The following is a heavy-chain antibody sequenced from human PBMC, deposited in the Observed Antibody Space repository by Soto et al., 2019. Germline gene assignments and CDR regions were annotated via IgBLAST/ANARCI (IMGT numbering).Heavy chain of an antibody. CDR3: AKGAYTAGWTFDC. Sequence: GGSLRLSCAASGFTFTSYAMSWVRQAPGEGLEWVSAISGGGGSTYYADSVKGRFTISRDNSKNTLYLQLNSLRVEDTAVYYCAKGAYTAGWTFDCWGQGTLVTVSS. V-gene: IGHV3-23*01. D-gene: IGHD6-19*01. CDR2: ISGGGGST. J-gene: IGHJ4*02. CDR1: GFTFTSYA.